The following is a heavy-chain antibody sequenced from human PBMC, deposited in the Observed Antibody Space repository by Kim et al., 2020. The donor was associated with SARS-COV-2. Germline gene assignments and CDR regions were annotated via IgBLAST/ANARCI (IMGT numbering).Heavy chain of an antibody. D-gene: IGHD3-10*01. CDR3: ARDHPLRWGSGSYAFDI. V-gene: IGHV4-39*07. J-gene: IGHJ3*02. Sequence: SETLSLTCTVSGGSISSSSYYWGWIRQPPGKGLEWIGSIYYSGSTYYNPSLKSRVTISVDTSKNQFSLKLSSVTAADTAVYYCARDHPLRWGSGSYAFDIWGQGTMVTVSS. CDR2: IYYSGST. CDR1: GGSISSSSYY.